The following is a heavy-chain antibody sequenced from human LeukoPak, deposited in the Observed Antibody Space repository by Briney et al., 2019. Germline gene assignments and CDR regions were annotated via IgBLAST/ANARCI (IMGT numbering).Heavy chain of an antibody. CDR1: GGSISVYY. J-gene: IGHJ4*02. CDR3: ARVLWDPPAYYFDY. V-gene: IGHV4-59*01. CDR2: IYYSGST. Sequence: SETLSLTCTVSGGSISVYYWSWLRQPPGKGLEWIGYIYYSGSTNYNPSLKSRVTISVDTSKNQFSLKLSSVTAADTAVYYCARVLWDPPAYYFDYWGQGTLVTVSS. D-gene: IGHD2-21*01.